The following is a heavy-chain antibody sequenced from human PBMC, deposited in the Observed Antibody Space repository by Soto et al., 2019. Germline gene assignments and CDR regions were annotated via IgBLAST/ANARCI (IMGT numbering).Heavy chain of an antibody. D-gene: IGHD2-15*01. CDR3: ARQYSGCSGGSCKMGYYYGMDV. CDR2: IYPGDSDT. V-gene: IGHV5-51*01. J-gene: IGHJ6*02. Sequence: GESLTISGTCAGDSFTRYWIGWVRQMPGKGLEWMGIIYPGDSDTRYSPSFQGQVTISADKSISTAYLQWSSLKASDTAMYYCARQYSGCSGGSCKMGYYYGMDVWGQGTTVTVSS. CDR1: GDSFTRYW.